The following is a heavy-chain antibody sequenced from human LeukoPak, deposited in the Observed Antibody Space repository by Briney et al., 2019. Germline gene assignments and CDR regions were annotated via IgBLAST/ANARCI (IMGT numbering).Heavy chain of an antibody. V-gene: IGHV4-59*11. CDR3: ARGTTSGYDTDY. CDR1: GGSISSHY. CDR2: IYYSGST. J-gene: IGHJ4*02. D-gene: IGHD5-12*01. Sequence: SETLSLTCTVSGGSISSHYWSWIRQPPGKGLEWIGYIYYSGSTNYNPSLKSRVTISVDTSKNQFSLKRSSVTAADTAVYYCARGTTSGYDTDYWGQGTLVTVSS.